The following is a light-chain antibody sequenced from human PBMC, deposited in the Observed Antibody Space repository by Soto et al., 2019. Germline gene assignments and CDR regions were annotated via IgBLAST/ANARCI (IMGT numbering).Light chain of an antibody. J-gene: IGLJ2*01. CDR2: DVS. V-gene: IGLV2-14*01. CDR1: SSDVGGYNY. CDR3: SSYTSSSTLETV. Sequence: QSALTQPASVSGSPGQSITISCTGTSSDVGGYNYVSWYQQHPGKAPKLMIYDVSNRPSGVSNRFSGSKSGNTASLTISGLQAEDEADYYCSSYTSSSTLETVFGGGTKVTVL.